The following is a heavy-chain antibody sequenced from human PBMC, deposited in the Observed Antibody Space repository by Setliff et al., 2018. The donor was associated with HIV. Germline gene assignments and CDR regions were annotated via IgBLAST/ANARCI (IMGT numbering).Heavy chain of an antibody. CDR3: ARGGYHGFGSYGDY. Sequence: GASVKVSCKASGYTFTNYYVHWVRRAPGQGLEWMGILNPSGDSTAYAQKFQGRVTMTRDTSTSTVYMELSSLRSDDTAVYYCARGGYHGFGSYGDYWGQGTLVTVS. V-gene: IGHV1-46*01. CDR1: GYTFTNYY. D-gene: IGHD3-10*01. J-gene: IGHJ4*02. CDR2: LNPSGDST.